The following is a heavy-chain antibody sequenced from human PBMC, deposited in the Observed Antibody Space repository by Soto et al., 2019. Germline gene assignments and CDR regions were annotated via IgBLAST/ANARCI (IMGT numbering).Heavy chain of an antibody. V-gene: IGHV3-23*01. J-gene: IGHJ3*01. Sequence: GGSLRLSCASSGFTLSMSAVNWVRQAPGKGLEWVSYISDSGDRTYYADSVKGRFTISRDRSKNTVSLQMDSLRAEDTAVYYCAKDRGIIVKAGDGFDVWGQGTKVTVSS. D-gene: IGHD3-16*02. CDR1: GFTLSMSA. CDR2: ISDSGDRT. CDR3: AKDRGIIVKAGDGFDV.